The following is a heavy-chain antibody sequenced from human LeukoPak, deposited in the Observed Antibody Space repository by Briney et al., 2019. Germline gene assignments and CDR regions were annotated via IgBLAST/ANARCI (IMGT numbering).Heavy chain of an antibody. CDR3: ARDSWGFDF. D-gene: IGHD7-27*01. CDR2: MSYDGSNK. Sequence: PGRSLRLSCAASGFNFSNFAMHWVRQAPGKGLEWVAMMSYDGSNKYTDSVKGRFTISRDNSKNMVDLYMSNLKIEDAAVYYCARDSWGFDFWGHGTLVTVSS. V-gene: IGHV3-30*04. CDR1: GFNFSNFA. J-gene: IGHJ4*01.